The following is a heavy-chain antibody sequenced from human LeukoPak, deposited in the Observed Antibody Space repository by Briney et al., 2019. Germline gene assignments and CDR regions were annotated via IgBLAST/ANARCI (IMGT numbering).Heavy chain of an antibody. CDR2: ISSGGSSI. D-gene: IGHD6-19*01. J-gene: IGHJ4*02. CDR1: GFTFSSYS. Sequence: GGSLRLSCAASGFTFSSYSMNWVRQAPGKGLEWVSYISSGGSSIYYADSVKGRFTISRDNAKNSLYLQMNSLRAEDTAVYYCARRSGIAVAGAFDYWGQGALVTVSS. CDR3: ARRSGIAVAGAFDY. V-gene: IGHV3-48*01.